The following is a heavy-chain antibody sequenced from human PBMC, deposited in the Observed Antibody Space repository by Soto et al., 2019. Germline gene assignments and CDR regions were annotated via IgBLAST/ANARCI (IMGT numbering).Heavy chain of an antibody. Sequence: EARLLESGGGLVQPGGSLRLSCVVSGFSMSNHALTWVRQAPGKGLGWVSSISSTGSKTYYADSIKGRFTISRDNSKNTVFLQMNSLRPDDMAFYFCAREPKPFMTGYYDLWGQGTLVTVSS. CDR2: ISSTGSKT. V-gene: IGHV3-23*01. D-gene: IGHD3-9*01. CDR3: AREPKPFMTGYYDL. J-gene: IGHJ4*02. CDR1: GFSMSNHA.